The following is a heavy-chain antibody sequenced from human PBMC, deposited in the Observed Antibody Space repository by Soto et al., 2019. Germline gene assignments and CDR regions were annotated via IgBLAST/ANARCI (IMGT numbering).Heavy chain of an antibody. V-gene: IGHV4-31*03. CDR1: GGSISSGGYY. CDR3: ARDRGTMVRGVIITEYNWFDP. J-gene: IGHJ5*02. CDR2: IYYSGST. Sequence: SETLSLTCTVSGGSISSGGYYWSWIRQHPGKGLEWIGYIYYSGSTYYNPSLKSRVTISVDTSKNQFSLKLSSVTAADTAVYYCARDRGTMVRGVIITEYNWFDPWGQGTMVTVSS. D-gene: IGHD3-10*01.